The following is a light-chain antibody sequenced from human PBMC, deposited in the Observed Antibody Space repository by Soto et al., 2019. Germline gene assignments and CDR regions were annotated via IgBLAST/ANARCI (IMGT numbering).Light chain of an antibody. CDR2: EVA. J-gene: IGLJ3*02. Sequence: QSVLTQPASVSGSPGQSITISCTGTSSDVGGYNFVSWYQQHPGTAPKLMIYEVAKRPSGVSNRFSASKSGNTASLTISGLQAEDEADYYCCSYAGSGTWVFGGGTKVTVL. CDR1: SSDVGGYNF. V-gene: IGLV2-23*02. CDR3: CSYAGSGTWV.